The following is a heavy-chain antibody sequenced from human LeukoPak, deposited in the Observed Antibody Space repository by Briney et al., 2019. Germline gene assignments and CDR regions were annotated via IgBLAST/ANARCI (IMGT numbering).Heavy chain of an antibody. CDR1: GFTFSSYE. V-gene: IGHV3-48*03. CDR2: ISSSGSTI. D-gene: IGHD3-22*01. J-gene: IGHJ4*02. CDR3: ARDGDSSGYADY. Sequence: PGGSLRLSCAASGFTFSSYEMNWVRQAPGKGLEWVSYISSSGSTIYYADSVKGRFTISRDNAKNSLYLQMNSLRAEDTAVYYCARDGDSSGYADYWGQGTLVTVSS.